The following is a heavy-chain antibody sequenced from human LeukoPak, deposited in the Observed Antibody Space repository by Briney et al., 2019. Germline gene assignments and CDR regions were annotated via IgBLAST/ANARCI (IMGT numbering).Heavy chain of an antibody. J-gene: IGHJ4*02. V-gene: IGHV3-66*01. D-gene: IGHD4-11*01. Sequence: GGSLRLSCAASGFTVSSNYMSWVRQAPGKGLEWVSIIYTSGDTSYADSVKGRFTISRDNAKNSLYLQMNSLRAEDTAVYYCASADYSNYGFDYWGQGTLVTVSS. CDR2: IYTSGDT. CDR1: GFTVSSNY. CDR3: ASADYSNYGFDY.